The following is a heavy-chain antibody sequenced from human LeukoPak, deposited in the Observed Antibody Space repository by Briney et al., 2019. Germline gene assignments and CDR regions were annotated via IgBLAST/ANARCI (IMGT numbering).Heavy chain of an antibody. Sequence: SETLSLTCTVSGGSIGNNYWSWIRQPPGKGLEWIGYIHDSGSTNYNPTLESRVTISVDTSKNQFSLKLRSVTAADTAVYHCARHDRSGWYLDYWGQGSLVTVSS. J-gene: IGHJ4*02. CDR3: ARHDRSGWYLDY. V-gene: IGHV4-59*08. CDR2: IHDSGST. D-gene: IGHD6-19*01. CDR1: GGSIGNNY.